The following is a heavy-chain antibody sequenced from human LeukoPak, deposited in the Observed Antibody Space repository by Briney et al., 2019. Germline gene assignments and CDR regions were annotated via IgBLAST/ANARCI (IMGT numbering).Heavy chain of an antibody. CDR3: TRPSSFSGWYDH. CDR1: GFTFSGSA. J-gene: IGHJ5*02. D-gene: IGHD6-19*01. V-gene: IGHV3-73*01. Sequence: GGSLRLSCAASGFTFSGSAMHWVRQASGKGLEWVGRIRSKANSYATAYAASVKGRFTISRDDSKNTAYLQMNSLKTEDTAVYYCTRPSSFSGWYDHWGQGTLVTVSS. CDR2: IRSKANSYAT.